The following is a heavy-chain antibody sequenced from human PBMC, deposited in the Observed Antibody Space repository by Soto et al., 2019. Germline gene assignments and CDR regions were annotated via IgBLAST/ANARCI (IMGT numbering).Heavy chain of an antibody. Sequence: PSETLSLTCTVSGGSISTYYWTWIRQPPGRGLEWIGYVYYTGSTKYNPSLESRVTISIDTSTNQFSLSLSSMTAADTAVYYCARRKTRPEAFDYWGHGTLVTVSS. V-gene: IGHV4-59*08. J-gene: IGHJ4*01. CDR1: GGSISTYY. D-gene: IGHD6-25*01. CDR2: VYYTGST. CDR3: ARRKTRPEAFDY.